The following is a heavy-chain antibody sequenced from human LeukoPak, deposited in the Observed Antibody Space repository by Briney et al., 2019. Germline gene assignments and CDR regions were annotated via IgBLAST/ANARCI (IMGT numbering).Heavy chain of an antibody. CDR3: ARHGLRTYYYGSGSYYGIDY. CDR1: GGSISSYY. D-gene: IGHD3-10*01. V-gene: IGHV4-4*07. CDR2: IYTSGST. Sequence: SETLSLTCTVSGGSISSYYWSWIRQPAGKGLEWIGRIYTSGSTNYNPSLKSRVTMSVDTSKNQFSLKLSSVTAADTAVYYCARHGLRTYYYGSGSYYGIDYWGQGTLVTVSS. J-gene: IGHJ4*02.